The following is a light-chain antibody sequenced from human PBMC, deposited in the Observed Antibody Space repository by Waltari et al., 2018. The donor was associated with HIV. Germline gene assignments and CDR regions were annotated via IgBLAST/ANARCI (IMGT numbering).Light chain of an antibody. Sequence: VMTQSPATLSVSPGERVTLSCRASQTVSTKLAWYQQKPGQAPRLLIHGASTRAPGRPARFSGSGSGTEFTLTISNLQSEDSAVYYCQQYNNWPPNTFGQGTKLEIK. CDR3: QQYNNWPPNT. CDR1: QTVSTK. J-gene: IGKJ2*01. V-gene: IGKV3-15*01. CDR2: GAS.